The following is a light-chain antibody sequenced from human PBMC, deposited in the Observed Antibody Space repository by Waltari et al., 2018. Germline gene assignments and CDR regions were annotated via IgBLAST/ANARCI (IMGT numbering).Light chain of an antibody. CDR1: QSLSSW. CDR3: QQYNGYTWT. CDR2: KAS. J-gene: IGKJ1*01. V-gene: IGKV1-5*03. Sequence: DIQMTQSPSTLSASVGDRVSITCRASQSLSSWLAWYQQKPGKAPKLLIYKASSLESGVPSRFSGSGSGTEFTLTISSLQPDDFATYYCQQYNGYTWTFGQGTKVE.